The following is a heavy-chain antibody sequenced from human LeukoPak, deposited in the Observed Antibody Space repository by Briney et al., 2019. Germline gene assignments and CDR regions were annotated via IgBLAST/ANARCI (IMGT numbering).Heavy chain of an antibody. CDR2: ISSNGGST. CDR3: VKDSRGWTGYFQH. D-gene: IGHD6-19*01. V-gene: IGHV3-64D*06. CDR1: GFTFSSYA. Sequence: GGSLRLSCSASGFTFSSYAMHWVRQAPGKGLEYVSAISSNGGSTYYADSVKGRFTISRDHSKNTLYHQMSSLRGEDTAVYYCVKDSRGWTGYFQHWGQGTLVTVSS. J-gene: IGHJ1*01.